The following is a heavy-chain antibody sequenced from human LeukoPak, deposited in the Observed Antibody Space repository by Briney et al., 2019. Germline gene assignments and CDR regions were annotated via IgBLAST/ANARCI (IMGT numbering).Heavy chain of an antibody. J-gene: IGHJ5*02. D-gene: IGHD4-11*01. Sequence: GGSLRLSCAASGFTFSSYEMNWVRQAPGKGLEWVSFITSSGNTMYYANSVKGRFTISRDNAKNSLYLQMNSLRADDTAVYYCARLRSKYWFDPWGQGTLVTVSS. V-gene: IGHV3-48*03. CDR2: ITSSGNTM. CDR1: GFTFSSYE. CDR3: ARLRSKYWFDP.